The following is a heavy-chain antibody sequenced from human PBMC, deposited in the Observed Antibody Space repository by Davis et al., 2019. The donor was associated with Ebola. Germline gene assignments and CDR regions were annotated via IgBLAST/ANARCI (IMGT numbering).Heavy chain of an antibody. CDR3: ARSRGYSGYALDY. V-gene: IGHV4-4*02. Sequence: MPSETLSLTCAVSGGSISSSNWWSWVRQPPGKGLEWIGQINHSGSTNYNPSLKSRVTISVDTSKNQFSLKLSSVTAADTAVYYCARSRGYSGYALDYWGQGTLVTVSS. D-gene: IGHD5-12*01. CDR2: INHSGST. J-gene: IGHJ4*02. CDR1: GGSISSSNW.